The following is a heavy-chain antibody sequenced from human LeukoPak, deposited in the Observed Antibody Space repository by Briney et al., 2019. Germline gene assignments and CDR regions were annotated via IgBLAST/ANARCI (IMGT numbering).Heavy chain of an antibody. J-gene: IGHJ4*02. D-gene: IGHD2-2*01. CDR2: IYHSGST. CDR1: GYSISRGYY. CDR3: ARQGQYCSSTSCYLGY. Sequence: SQTLSLTCTVCGYSISRGYYLDWIRPRPGKGLEWIGSIYHSGSTYYNPSLKSRVTISVDTSKNQFSLKLSSVTAADTAVYYCARQGQYCSSTSCYLGYWGQGTLVTVSS. V-gene: IGHV4-38-2*02.